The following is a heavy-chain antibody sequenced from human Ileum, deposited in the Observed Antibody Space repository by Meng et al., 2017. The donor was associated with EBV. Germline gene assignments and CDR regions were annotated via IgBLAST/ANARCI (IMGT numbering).Heavy chain of an antibody. CDR3: AYYTAGRGGVGS. Sequence: VQLQESGPGLVNPSETLSLSCSVSGASVSSGGYHWSWIRQPPGKGLEWIGCMYDSDSGKAKYNPSLNSRVIISLDTSKNHFVLKLTSVTAADTAVYYCAYYTAGRGGVGSWGQGTLVTVSS. V-gene: IGHV4-61*03. CDR1: GASVSSGGYH. J-gene: IGHJ4*02. D-gene: IGHD2-8*02. CDR2: MYDSDSGKA.